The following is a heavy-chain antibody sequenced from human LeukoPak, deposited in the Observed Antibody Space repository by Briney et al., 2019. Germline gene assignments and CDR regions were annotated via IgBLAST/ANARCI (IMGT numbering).Heavy chain of an antibody. CDR3: ARATRHSSSVPSSFDY. J-gene: IGHJ4*02. CDR2: IYYSGST. Sequence: PSETLSLTCTVSGGSISSYYWSWLRQPPGKGLEWIGYIYYSGSTNYNPSLKSRVTISVDTSKNQFSLKLSSVTAADTAVYYCARATRHSSSVPSSFDYWGQGTLVTVSS. CDR1: GGSISSYY. V-gene: IGHV4-59*01. D-gene: IGHD6-6*01.